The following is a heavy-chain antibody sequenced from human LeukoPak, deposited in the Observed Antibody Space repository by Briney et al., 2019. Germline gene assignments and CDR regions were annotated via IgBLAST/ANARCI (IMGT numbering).Heavy chain of an antibody. Sequence: PSETLSLTCAVYGGSFSGYYWSWIRQPPGKGLEWIGEINHSGSTNYDPSLKSRVTISVDTSKNQFSLRLSSVTAADTAVYYCARKFTSMVRGVITFDWGQGTLVTVSS. V-gene: IGHV4-34*01. CDR1: GGSFSGYY. D-gene: IGHD3-10*01. CDR3: ARKFTSMVRGVITFD. J-gene: IGHJ4*02. CDR2: INHSGST.